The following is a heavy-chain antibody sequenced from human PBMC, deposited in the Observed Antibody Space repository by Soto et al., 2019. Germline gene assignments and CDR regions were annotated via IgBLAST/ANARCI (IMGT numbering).Heavy chain of an antibody. CDR1: GFIFSNHG. Sequence: QMQLVESGGGAVQPGRSLRLSCAASGFIFSNHGIHWVRQAPGKGLEWVADISNGGSDKWYADSVKGRFTISGDNSKNTVSLQMTGLRLEDTAVYYCASGEERYGHAPRFDYWGQGTVVTVSS. D-gene: IGHD3-10*01. J-gene: IGHJ4*02. V-gene: IGHV3-30*03. CDR3: ASGEERYGHAPRFDY. CDR2: ISNGGSDK.